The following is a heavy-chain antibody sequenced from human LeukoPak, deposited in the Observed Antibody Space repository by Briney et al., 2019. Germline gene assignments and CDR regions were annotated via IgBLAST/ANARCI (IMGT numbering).Heavy chain of an antibody. D-gene: IGHD3-22*01. CDR3: ASGKYYYDDSASINRASRTAPDT. V-gene: IGHV4-30-2*01. Sequence: SETLSLTCAVSGASINSDGSFSSGGYSWSWIRQPPGKGLEWIGYIFDTGSTYYNPSLKSRVTISVDRSKNQFSLRLTSVTAADTAVYYCASGKYYYDDSASINRASRTAPDTWAQGTMVTVSS. CDR2: IFDTGST. CDR1: GASINSDGSFSSGGYS. J-gene: IGHJ3*02.